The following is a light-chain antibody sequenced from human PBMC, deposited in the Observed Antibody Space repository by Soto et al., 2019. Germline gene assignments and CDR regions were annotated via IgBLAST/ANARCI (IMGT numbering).Light chain of an antibody. CDR1: SSDVGSYNL. V-gene: IGLV2-23*01. CDR2: EGS. CDR3: CSYAGSSTVV. Sequence: QSVLTQPASVSGSPGQSITISCTGTSSDVGSYNLVSWYQQHPGKAPKLMIYEGSKRPSGVSNRFSGSRSGNTASLTISGLQAEDEAHYYCCSYAGSSTVVFGGGTQLTVL. J-gene: IGLJ3*02.